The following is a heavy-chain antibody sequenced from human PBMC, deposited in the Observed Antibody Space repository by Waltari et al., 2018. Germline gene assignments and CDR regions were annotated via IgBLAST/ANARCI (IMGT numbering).Heavy chain of an antibody. D-gene: IGHD6-19*01. J-gene: IGHJ4*02. CDR1: GGSLSTTSYY. Sequence: QLQESGPGLVKPSETLSLSCTVSGGSLSTTSYYWGWIRQSPGKGLEWIGSIYYSGNTYYNPSLKSRVTISVDRSKNQFSLKLSSVTAAETAVYYCARGTTMAATANWGQGTLVTVSS. V-gene: IGHV4-39*01. CDR3: ARGTTMAATAN. CDR2: IYYSGNT.